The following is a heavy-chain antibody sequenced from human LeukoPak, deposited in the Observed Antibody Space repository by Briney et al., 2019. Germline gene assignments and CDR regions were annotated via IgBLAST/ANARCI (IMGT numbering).Heavy chain of an antibody. CDR3: AKSGPYSSGWYYFDY. D-gene: IGHD6-19*01. V-gene: IGHV3-30*18. J-gene: IGHJ4*02. CDR2: ISYDGSNK. Sequence: PGGSLRLSCAASGFTFSSYGMHWVRQAPGKGLEWVAVISYDGSNKYYADSVKGRFTISRDNSKNTLYLQMNSLRAEDTAVYYCAKSGPYSSGWYYFDYWGQGTLATVSS. CDR1: GFTFSSYG.